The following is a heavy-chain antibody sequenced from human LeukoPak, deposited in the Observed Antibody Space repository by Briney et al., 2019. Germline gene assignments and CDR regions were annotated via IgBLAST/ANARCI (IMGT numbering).Heavy chain of an antibody. J-gene: IGHJ4*02. CDR1: GGSISSYY. CDR3: ARPYGLPYYFDY. CDR2: IYYSGST. D-gene: IGHD3-10*01. Sequence: SETLSLTCTVSGGSISSYYWSGIRQPPRKGLEWIGYIYYSGSTNYNPSLKSRVTISVDTSKNQFSLKLSSVTAADTAVYYCARPYGLPYYFDYWGQGTLVTAS. V-gene: IGHV4-59*01.